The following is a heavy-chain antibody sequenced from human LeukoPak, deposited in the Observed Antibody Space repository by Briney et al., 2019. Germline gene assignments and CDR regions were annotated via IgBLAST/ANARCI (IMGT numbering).Heavy chain of an antibody. CDR1: GFTFSRHW. J-gene: IGHJ4*02. CDR2: IKKDGREI. Sequence: GGSLRLSCVASGFTFSRHWMAWVRQAPGKGLEWVANIKKDGREIYYMDSVKGRFTISRDNSKNMVYLQINSLTAEDTAIYYCGRDSRWAQPDYWGQGTLVTVSS. D-gene: IGHD5-24*01. V-gene: IGHV3-7*03. CDR3: GRDSRWAQPDY.